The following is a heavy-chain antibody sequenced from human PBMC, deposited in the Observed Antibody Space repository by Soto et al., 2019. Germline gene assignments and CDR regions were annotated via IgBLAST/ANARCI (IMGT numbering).Heavy chain of an antibody. J-gene: IGHJ6*02. CDR1: GGTFSSYA. V-gene: IGHV1-69*06. CDR2: IIPIFGTA. CDR3: ASVAARPFYYYYGMDV. Sequence: GASVKVSCKASGGTFSSYAISWVRQAPGQGLEWMGGIIPIFGTANYAQKFQGRVTITADKSTSTAYMELSSLRSEDTAVYYCASVAARPFYYYYGMDVWGQGTTVTVYS. D-gene: IGHD6-6*01.